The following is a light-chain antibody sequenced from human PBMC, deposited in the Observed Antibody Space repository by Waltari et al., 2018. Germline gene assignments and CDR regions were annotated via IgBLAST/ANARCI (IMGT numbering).Light chain of an antibody. V-gene: IGLV7-43*01. CDR2: DTN. CDR1: PLAVISNYY. J-gene: IGLJ3*02. Sequence: QTVVTQEPSLTVSPGGTVTLTCTPTPLAVISNYYPTWFQQTPGKAPTSLIYDTNKRHFWTPARFSGSLLGGKAALTLSRALPEDEADYYCALYYGNARWVFGGGTKLTVL. CDR3: ALYYGNARWV.